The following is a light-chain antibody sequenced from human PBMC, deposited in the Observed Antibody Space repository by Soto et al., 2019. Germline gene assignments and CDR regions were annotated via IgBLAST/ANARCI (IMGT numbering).Light chain of an antibody. CDR1: SSDVGGYNY. Sequence: QSALTQPPSASGSPGQSVTISCTGTSSDVGGYNYVSWYQQHPGKAPQLIIYEVNKRPSGVPDRFSASTSGTSASLAITGLQAEDEGDYYCQSYDSTLSARYVFGTGTKLTVL. CDR3: QSYDSTLSARYV. CDR2: EVN. J-gene: IGLJ1*01. V-gene: IGLV2-8*01.